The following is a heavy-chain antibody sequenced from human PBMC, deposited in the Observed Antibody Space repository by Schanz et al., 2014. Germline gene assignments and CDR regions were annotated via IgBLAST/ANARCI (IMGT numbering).Heavy chain of an antibody. CDR1: GFSLRDYG. J-gene: IGHJ4*02. V-gene: IGHV3-21*01. CDR2: VSHGGTYI. Sequence: VKRVETGGGVVQPGRSRRLSCAGPGFSLRDYGMHWGGEAPGRGLEWVSSVSHGGTYIYYADSVKGRFTISRDAPSDSLFLQMNSLRPSPPSLYYCAKYGGELGVSFPYWGQGTLLPVSS. D-gene: IGHD7-27*01. CDR3: AKYGGELGVSFPY.